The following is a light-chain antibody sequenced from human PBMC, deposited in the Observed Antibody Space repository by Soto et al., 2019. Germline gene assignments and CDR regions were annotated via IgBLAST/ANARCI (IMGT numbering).Light chain of an antibody. V-gene: IGKV3D-15*01. CDR3: QQYFDWFT. J-gene: IGKJ4*01. Sequence: EVVLTQSPATLSVSPGERATLSCRASQNINTNLAWYQHKPGQVPSLLIFGASTRATGIPARFGGSGSGTEFTLTISSLQSEYLAVYYCQQYFDWFTLGGGTKVEIK. CDR1: QNINTN. CDR2: GAS.